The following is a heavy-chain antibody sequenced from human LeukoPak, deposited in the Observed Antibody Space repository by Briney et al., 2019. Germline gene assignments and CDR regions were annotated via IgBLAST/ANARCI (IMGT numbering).Heavy chain of an antibody. Sequence: SVKVSCKASGGIFSSYAISWVRQAPGQGLEWMGRITPILGIANYAQKFQGRVTITADKSTSTAYMDLSSLRSEDTAVYYCARDLPPYYFDYWGQGTLVTVSS. J-gene: IGHJ4*02. CDR1: GGIFSSYA. CDR3: ARDLPPYYFDY. CDR2: ITPILGIA. V-gene: IGHV1-69*04.